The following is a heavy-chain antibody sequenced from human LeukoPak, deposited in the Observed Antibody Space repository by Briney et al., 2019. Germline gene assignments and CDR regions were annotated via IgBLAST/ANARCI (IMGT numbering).Heavy chain of an antibody. CDR2: ISYDGSNK. V-gene: IGHV3-30*18. Sequence: GGSLRLSCAASGFTFSSYGMHWVRQAPGKGLEWVAVISYDGSNKYYADSVKGRFTISRDNSKNTLYLQMNRLRAEDTAVYYCAKEDEAAAGIFDYWGQGTLVTVSS. CDR3: AKEDEAAAGIFDY. D-gene: IGHD6-13*01. CDR1: GFTFSSYG. J-gene: IGHJ4*02.